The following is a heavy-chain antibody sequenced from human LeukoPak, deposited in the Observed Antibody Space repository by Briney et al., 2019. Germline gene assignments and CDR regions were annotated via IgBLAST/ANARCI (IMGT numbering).Heavy chain of an antibody. CDR2: ISYDGSNK. CDR3: ASLTAMVDFDY. J-gene: IGHJ4*02. CDR1: GFTFRSYA. D-gene: IGHD5-18*01. V-gene: IGHV3-30*04. Sequence: GGSLRLSCAASGFTFRSYAMHWVRQAPGKGLEWVAVISYDGSNKYYADSVKGRFTISRDNSKNTLYLQMNSLRAEDTAVYYCASLTAMVDFDYWGQGTLVTVSS.